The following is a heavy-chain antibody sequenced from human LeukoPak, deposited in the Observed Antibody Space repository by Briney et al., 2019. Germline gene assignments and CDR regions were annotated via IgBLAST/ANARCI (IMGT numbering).Heavy chain of an antibody. CDR1: RGSVSSSSYY. Sequence: SETLSLTCTVSRGSVSSSSYYWGWIRQPPGKGLEWIGSIYYNEYTYYNPSLKSRVTMSVDTSKNQFSLKLSSVTAADTAVYYCARHEYSGSYYGLSWFDPWGPGTLVTVSS. D-gene: IGHD1-26*01. CDR2: IYYNEYT. CDR3: ARHEYSGSYYGLSWFDP. J-gene: IGHJ5*02. V-gene: IGHV4-39*01.